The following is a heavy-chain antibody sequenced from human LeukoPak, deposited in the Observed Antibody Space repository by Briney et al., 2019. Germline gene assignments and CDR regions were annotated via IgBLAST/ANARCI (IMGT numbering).Heavy chain of an antibody. Sequence: PGRSLRLSCAASGFSFSSDVMHWVRQAPGKGLEWVAVIWYDGSNKYYADSVKGRFTISRDNSKNTLYLQMNSLRAEDTAVYYCARRRGYYFDYWGQGTLVTVSS. V-gene: IGHV3-33*01. CDR1: GFSFSSDV. J-gene: IGHJ4*02. D-gene: IGHD2-21*01. CDR2: IWYDGSNK. CDR3: ARRRGYYFDY.